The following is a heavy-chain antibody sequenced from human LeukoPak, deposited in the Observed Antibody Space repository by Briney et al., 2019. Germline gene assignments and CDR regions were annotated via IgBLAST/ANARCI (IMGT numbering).Heavy chain of an antibody. V-gene: IGHV3-7*01. J-gene: IGHJ3*02. D-gene: IGHD2-15*01. CDR1: GFTSSHYW. CDR3: AREDMWAFDM. Sequence: PGGSLRLSCAASGFTSSHYWMSWVRQAPGKGLEWVANIKPDGSEKDYVDSVKGRFTISRDNAKNSLYLQMDSLRAEDTAVYYCAREDMWAFDMWGQGTMVTLSS. CDR2: IKPDGSEK.